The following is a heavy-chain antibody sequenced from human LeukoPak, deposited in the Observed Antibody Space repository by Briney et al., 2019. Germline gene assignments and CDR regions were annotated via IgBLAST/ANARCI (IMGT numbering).Heavy chain of an antibody. CDR2: INSDGSST. V-gene: IGHV3-74*01. CDR3: ARVAWDSSVDY. Sequence: GGSLRLSCAASGFTFSSYWMHWVRQAPGKGLVWVSRINSDGSSTSYADSVKGRFTISRDNAKNTLYLQMNRLRAEDTAVYYCARVAWDSSVDYWGQGTLVTVSS. D-gene: IGHD3-22*01. CDR1: GFTFSSYW. J-gene: IGHJ4*02.